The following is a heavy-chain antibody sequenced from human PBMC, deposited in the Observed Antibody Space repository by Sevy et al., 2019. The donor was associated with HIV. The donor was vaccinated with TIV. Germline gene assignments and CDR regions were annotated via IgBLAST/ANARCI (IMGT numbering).Heavy chain of an antibody. V-gene: IGHV3-23*01. CDR2: ISATGGST. J-gene: IGHJ4*02. CDR1: GFTLTSYT. D-gene: IGHD2-21*02. Sequence: GESLKISCAASGFTLTSYTMNWVRQAPGKGLEWVASISATGGSTYYADSVKGRFTIPRDVSKGTLYLQMNSLTAEDTAIFYCAKTLQKLPFHPHYFDYWGQGTLVTVSS. CDR3: AKTLQKLPFHPHYFDY.